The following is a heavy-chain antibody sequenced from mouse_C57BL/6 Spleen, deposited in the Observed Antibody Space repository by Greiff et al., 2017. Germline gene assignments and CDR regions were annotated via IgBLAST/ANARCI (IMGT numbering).Heavy chain of an antibody. CDR1: GYTFTSYW. J-gene: IGHJ2*01. CDR2: IYPGSGST. D-gene: IGHD4-1*01. V-gene: IGHV1-55*01. Sequence: QVQLQQPGAELVKPGASVKMSCKASGYTFTSYWITWVKQRPGQGLEWIGDIYPGSGSTNYNEKFKSKATLTVDTSSSTAYMQHSSLTSEASAVYYCARWGNWDVWDYWGQGTTLTVSS. CDR3: ARWGNWDVWDY.